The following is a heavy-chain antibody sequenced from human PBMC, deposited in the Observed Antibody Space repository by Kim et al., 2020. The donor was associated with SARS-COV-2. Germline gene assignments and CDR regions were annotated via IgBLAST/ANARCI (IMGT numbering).Heavy chain of an antibody. J-gene: IGHJ4*02. Sequence: IYYADLVKGRFTISRDNAKNSLYLQMNSLRAEDTAVYYCASDFAPVTTNYWGQGTLVTVSS. CDR2: I. D-gene: IGHD4-17*01. CDR3: ASDFAPVTTNY. V-gene: IGHV3-21*01.